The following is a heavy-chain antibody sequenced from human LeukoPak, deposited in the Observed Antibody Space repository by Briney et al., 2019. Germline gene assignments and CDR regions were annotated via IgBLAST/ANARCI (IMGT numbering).Heavy chain of an antibody. CDR3: ARVRDFWSGYFRYYYYMDV. Sequence: GGSLRLSCAASGFTFRNAWMSWVRQAPGKGLEWVANIKQDGSEKYYVDSVKGRFTISRDNAKNSLYLQMNSLRAEDTAVYYCARVRDFWSGYFRYYYYMDVWGKGTTVTVSS. J-gene: IGHJ6*03. CDR2: IKQDGSEK. V-gene: IGHV3-7*01. D-gene: IGHD3-3*01. CDR1: GFTFRNAW.